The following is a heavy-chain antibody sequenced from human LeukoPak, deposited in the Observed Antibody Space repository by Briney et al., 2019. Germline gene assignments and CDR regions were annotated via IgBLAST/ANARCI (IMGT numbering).Heavy chain of an antibody. V-gene: IGHV3-7*01. CDR1: GFTFSTYW. J-gene: IGHJ3*02. Sequence: GGSLRLSCAASGFTFSTYWMIWVRQAPGKGLEWVANIKQDGREKYHADSLKGRFTISRDNAKNSLYLQINSLRAEDTAVYYCARGGDYGDYRAAFVIWGQGTMVTVSS. CDR2: IKQDGREK. CDR3: ARGGDYGDYRAAFVI. D-gene: IGHD4-17*01.